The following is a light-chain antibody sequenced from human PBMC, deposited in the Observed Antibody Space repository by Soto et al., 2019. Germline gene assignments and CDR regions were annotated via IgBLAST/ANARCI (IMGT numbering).Light chain of an antibody. Sequence: QSALTQPRSVSGSPGQSVTISCTGTSSDVGGYNFVSWYQHPPGKAPKLMLYDVTNRPSGVPDRFSGSKSDNTASLTISGLQAEDEADYYCCSYAGSDTYVFGTGTKVTV. CDR3: CSYAGSDTYV. J-gene: IGLJ1*01. V-gene: IGLV2-11*01. CDR1: SSDVGGYNF. CDR2: DVT.